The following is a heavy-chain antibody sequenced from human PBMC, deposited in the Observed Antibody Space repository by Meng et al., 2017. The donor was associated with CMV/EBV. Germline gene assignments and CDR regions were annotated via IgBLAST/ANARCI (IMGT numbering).Heavy chain of an antibody. J-gene: IGHJ6*02. D-gene: IGHD2-2*01. Sequence: SLKISCAASGFTFDDYAMHWVRQAPGKGLEWVSGISWNSGSIGYADSVKGRFTISRDNAKNSLYLQMNSLRAEDTALYYCAKDRGRPAAHYYYYGMDVWGQGTTVTVSS. V-gene: IGHV3-9*01. CDR3: AKDRGRPAAHYYYYGMDV. CDR1: GFTFDDYA. CDR2: ISWNSGSI.